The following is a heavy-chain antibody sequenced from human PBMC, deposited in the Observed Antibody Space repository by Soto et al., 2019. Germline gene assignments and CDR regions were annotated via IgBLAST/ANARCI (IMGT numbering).Heavy chain of an antibody. V-gene: IGHV1-18*01. CDR2: ISAYNGNT. J-gene: IGHJ6*03. CDR3: ARDRGVAPPVAGNTHYYYYMDV. Sequence: QDQLVQSGVEVKKPGASVKVSCKASGYSFTNYGITWVRQAPGQGFEWMGWISAYNGNTNYAQKFQGRVTLTTDATTSKAYLELRSLRYDDTAVYYCARDRGVAPPVAGNTHYYYYMDVWGKGTTVTVSS. D-gene: IGHD6-19*01. CDR1: GYSFTNYG.